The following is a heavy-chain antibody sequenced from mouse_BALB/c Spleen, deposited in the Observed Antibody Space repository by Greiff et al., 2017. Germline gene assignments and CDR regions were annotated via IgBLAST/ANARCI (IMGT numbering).Heavy chain of an antibody. CDR3: ASYDYEEGFAY. D-gene: IGHD2-4*01. CDR2: ISYSGST. V-gene: IGHV3-2*02. Sequence: EVQLQQSGPGLVKPSQSLSLTCTVTGYSITSDYAWNWIRQFPGNKLEWMGYISYSGSTSYNPSLKSRISITRDTSKNQFFLQLNSVTTEDTATYYCASYDYEEGFAYWGQGTLVTVSA. CDR1: GYSITSDYA. J-gene: IGHJ3*01.